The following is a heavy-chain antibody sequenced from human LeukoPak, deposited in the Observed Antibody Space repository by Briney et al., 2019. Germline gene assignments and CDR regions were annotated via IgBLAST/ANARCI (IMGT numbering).Heavy chain of an antibody. D-gene: IGHD3-9*01. CDR2: IYYSGST. CDR1: GGSISSYY. J-gene: IGHJ4*02. V-gene: IGHV4-59*01. Sequence: SETLSRTCTVSGGSISSYYWSWIRQPPGKGLEWIGYIYYSGSTNYNPSLKSRVTISVDTSKNQFSLKLSSVTAADTAVYYCARGVHYDILTGYLYYLDYWGQGTLVTVSS. CDR3: ARGVHYDILTGYLYYLDY.